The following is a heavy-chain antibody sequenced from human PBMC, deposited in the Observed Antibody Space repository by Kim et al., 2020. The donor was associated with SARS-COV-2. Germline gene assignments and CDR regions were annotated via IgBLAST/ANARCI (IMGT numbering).Heavy chain of an antibody. V-gene: IGHV4-39*01. CDR3: ARGLPYYCSSTSCYGPPHLDH. D-gene: IGHD2-2*01. CDR2: IYYSGST. CDR1: GGSISSSSYY. Sequence: SETLSLTCTVSGGSISSSSYYWGWIRQPPGKGLEWIVSIYYSGSTYYNPSLQSRVTISVDTSKNQFSLKLSSVTAADTAVYYCARGLPYYCSSTSCYGPPHLDHWRQGTPGTVSS. J-gene: IGHJ4*02.